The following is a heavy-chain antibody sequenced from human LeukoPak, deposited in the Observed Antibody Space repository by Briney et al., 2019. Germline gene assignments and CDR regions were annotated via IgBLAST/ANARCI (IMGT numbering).Heavy chain of an antibody. D-gene: IGHD2-15*01. CDR3: ARGECSGGSCPLDY. CDR2: ISAYNGNT. J-gene: IGHJ4*02. CDR1: GYTFTSYG. Sequence: VQFSSNASGYTFTSYGISWVRQAPGQGLEWMGWISAYNGNTNYAQKLQGRVTITTDTSTSTAYMELRSLRSDDTAVYYCARGECSGGSCPLDYWGQGTLVTVSS. V-gene: IGHV1-18*04.